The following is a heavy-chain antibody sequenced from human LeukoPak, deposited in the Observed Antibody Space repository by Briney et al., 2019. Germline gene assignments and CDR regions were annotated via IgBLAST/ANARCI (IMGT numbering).Heavy chain of an antibody. D-gene: IGHD4-17*01. CDR1: GFSVSTNY. J-gene: IGHJ4*02. Sequence: PGGSLRLSCAASGFSVSTNYMIWVRQAPGMGLECVSVISNHGTTYYADSVKGRFSISRGNSKNTLYLDMNSLRAGDTAVYYCARERDDYDDPGPLDYWGQGTLVTVSS. CDR3: ARERDDYDDPGPLDY. CDR2: ISNHGTT. V-gene: IGHV3-53*01.